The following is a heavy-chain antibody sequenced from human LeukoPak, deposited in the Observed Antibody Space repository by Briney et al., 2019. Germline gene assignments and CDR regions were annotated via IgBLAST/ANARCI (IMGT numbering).Heavy chain of an antibody. J-gene: IGHJ4*02. Sequence: PGGSLRLSCAVSGFTFRTYWMHWVRQVPGEGLVWVSRINEDGSITNYADSVKSRFSISRDNAKNTLYLQMNSLRAEDTAVYYCGRDLGGRSGYWGQGTLVTVSS. CDR2: INEDGSIT. D-gene: IGHD1-26*01. CDR3: GRDLGGRSGY. CDR1: GFTFRTYW. V-gene: IGHV3-74*01.